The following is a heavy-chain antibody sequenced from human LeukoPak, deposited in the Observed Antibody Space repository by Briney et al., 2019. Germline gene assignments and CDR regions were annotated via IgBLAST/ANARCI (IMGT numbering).Heavy chain of an antibody. CDR2: IYYSGST. CDR1: GGSISSGGYY. D-gene: IGHD2-21*02. Sequence: SEILSLTCTVSGGSISSGGYYWSWIRQHPGKGLEWIGYIYYSGSTYYNPSLKSRVTISVDTSKNQFSLKLSSVTAADTAVYYCARVRYCGGDCYSGTHGPIDYWGQGTLVTVSS. V-gene: IGHV4-31*03. CDR3: ARVRYCGGDCYSGTHGPIDY. J-gene: IGHJ4*02.